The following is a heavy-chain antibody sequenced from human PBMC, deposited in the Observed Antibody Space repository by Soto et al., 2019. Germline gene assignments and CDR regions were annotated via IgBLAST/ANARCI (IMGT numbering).Heavy chain of an antibody. V-gene: IGHV4-30-2*01. CDR2: IYDSGSS. J-gene: IGHJ4*02. CDR3: VRSEATALDY. Sequence: SEALRLPFGGSGGPIRRDGSLLGRIRQPQGKGLEWIGYIYDSGSSYYNPSLKSRVAISVDTSKNQFSLKLSSVTAADTAVYYCVRSEATALDYWGQGTLVTVSS. CDR1: GGPIRRDGSL.